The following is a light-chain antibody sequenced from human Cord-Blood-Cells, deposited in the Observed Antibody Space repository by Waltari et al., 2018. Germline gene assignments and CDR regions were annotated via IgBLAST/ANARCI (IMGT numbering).Light chain of an antibody. Sequence: DIQMTQSTSSLSASVGDRVTITCRASPSISSYLNWYQQKPGKAPKLLIYAASSLQSGVPSRFSGSGSGTDFTLTISSLQPEDFATYYCQQSYSTPRTFGQGTKVEIK. V-gene: IGKV1-39*01. CDR3: QQSYSTPRT. CDR2: AAS. J-gene: IGKJ1*01. CDR1: PSISSY.